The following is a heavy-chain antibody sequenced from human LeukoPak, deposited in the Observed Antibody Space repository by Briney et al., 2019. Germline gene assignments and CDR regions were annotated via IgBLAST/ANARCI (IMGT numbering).Heavy chain of an antibody. CDR1: VFTFSSYE. D-gene: IGHD5-18*01. CDR2: ISGSGGST. J-gene: IGHJ4*02. Sequence: GGSLRLSCAASVFTFSSYEMNWVRQAPGKGLEWVTAISGSGGSTYYADSVKGRFTISRDNSKNTLYLQMNSLRAEDTAVYYCARTIQLWDDFDYWGQGTLVTVSS. V-gene: IGHV3-23*01. CDR3: ARTIQLWDDFDY.